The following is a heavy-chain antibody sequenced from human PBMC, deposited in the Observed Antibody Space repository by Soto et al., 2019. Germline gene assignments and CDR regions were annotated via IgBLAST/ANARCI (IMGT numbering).Heavy chain of an antibody. D-gene: IGHD3-22*01. CDR3: ARRMKDSSSAGGFDI. V-gene: IGHV4-39*01. CDR2: IYYSGNT. J-gene: IGHJ3*02. Sequence: QLQLQESGPGLAKPSETLSLTCTVSGGSISSSSYFWDWIRQPPGKALEWIGSIYYSGNTYYNPSPKSRVTVYVDRSKNQFSLKLSSVTAADTALYYCARRMKDSSSAGGFDIWGQGTMVTVSS. CDR1: GGSISSSSYF.